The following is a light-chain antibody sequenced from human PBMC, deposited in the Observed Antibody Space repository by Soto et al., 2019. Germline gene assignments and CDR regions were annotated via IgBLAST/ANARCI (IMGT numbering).Light chain of an antibody. CDR1: SSDVGGYDY. V-gene: IGLV2-14*01. Sequence: QSALTQPASVSGSPGQWITISCTGTSSDVGGYDYVSWYQQHPDKAPKLIIYEVTDRPSGVSSRFSGSKSGNTASLTISGLQAEDEADYYCSSLTSGSTRVFGTGTKVTVL. CDR2: EVT. J-gene: IGLJ1*01. CDR3: SSLTSGSTRV.